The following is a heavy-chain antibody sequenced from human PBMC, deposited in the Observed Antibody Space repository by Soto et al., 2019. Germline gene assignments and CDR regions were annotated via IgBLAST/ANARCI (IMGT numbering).Heavy chain of an antibody. CDR2: IYFTGST. V-gene: IGHV4-59*01. CDR1: GGSFSGYY. Sequence: SETLSLTCAVYGGSFSGYYWSWIRQPPGKGLEWIGYIYFTGSTNYNPSLKSRVTISVDTSKNHFSLKLSSVTAGDTAVYYCARGSCSSASCHTGDYWGQGALVTVSS. D-gene: IGHD2-2*02. CDR3: ARGSCSSASCHTGDY. J-gene: IGHJ4*02.